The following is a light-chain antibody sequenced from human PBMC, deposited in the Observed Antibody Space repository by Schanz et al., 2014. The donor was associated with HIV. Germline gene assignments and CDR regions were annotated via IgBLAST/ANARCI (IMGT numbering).Light chain of an antibody. CDR2: GAS. Sequence: EIVMTQSPVTLSVSPGERATLSCRASQSVSNNLAWYQQKPGQAPRLLIYGASNRATGIPARFSGSGSGTDFTLTISSLEPEDFAVYYCQQRTNWPPLTFGQGTRLEIK. V-gene: IGKV3-11*01. J-gene: IGKJ5*01. CDR1: QSVSNN. CDR3: QQRTNWPPLT.